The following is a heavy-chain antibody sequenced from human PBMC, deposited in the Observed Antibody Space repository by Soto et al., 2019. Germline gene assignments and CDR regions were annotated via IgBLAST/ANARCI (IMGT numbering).Heavy chain of an antibody. CDR3: ASTPLSHYYGSGSFFQDGFDY. V-gene: IGHV4-59*01. CDR2: IYYSGST. Sequence: SETLSLSCTVSGGSISSYYWSWIRQPPGKGLEWIGYIYYSGSTNYNPSLKSRVTISVDTSKNQFSLKLSSVTAADTAVYYCASTPLSHYYGSGSFFQDGFDYWGQGTLVTVSS. D-gene: IGHD3-10*01. CDR1: GGSISSYY. J-gene: IGHJ4*02.